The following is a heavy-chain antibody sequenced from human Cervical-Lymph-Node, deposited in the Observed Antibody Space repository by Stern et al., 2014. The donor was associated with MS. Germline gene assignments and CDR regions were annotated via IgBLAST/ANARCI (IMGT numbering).Heavy chain of an antibody. CDR2: IHPSGGST. CDR3: ARADREYSSAYYFDY. CDR1: GYIFTNYY. D-gene: IGHD3-16*01. Sequence: QVTLVESGAEVRKPGASVKVSCKASGYIFTNYYMHWVRQAPGQGLLWMGIIHPSGGSTTYIKTFQGRVTVTRDTSTSTVYMELSSLRSEDTAVYYCARADREYSSAYYFDYWGQGTLVTVSS. J-gene: IGHJ4*02. V-gene: IGHV1-46*03.